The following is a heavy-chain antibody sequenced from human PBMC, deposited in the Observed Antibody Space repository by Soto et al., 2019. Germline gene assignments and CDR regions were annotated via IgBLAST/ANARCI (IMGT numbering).Heavy chain of an antibody. Sequence: SETLSLTCTVSGGSISSGTYSWGWIRQPPGKGLEWIGTFYYSGSTYYNPSLKSRVTISVDTSKNQFSLKVSSVTAADTAVYYCSRLGGYCTTSCYGYYAMDVWGQGTTVTVSS. CDR1: GGSISSGTYS. CDR2: FYYSGST. CDR3: SRLGGYCTTSCYGYYAMDV. J-gene: IGHJ6*02. V-gene: IGHV4-39*01. D-gene: IGHD2-8*01.